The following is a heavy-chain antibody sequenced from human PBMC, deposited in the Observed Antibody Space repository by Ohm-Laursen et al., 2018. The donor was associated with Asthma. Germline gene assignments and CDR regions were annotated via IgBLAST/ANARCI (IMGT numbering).Heavy chain of an antibody. V-gene: IGHV3-9*01. CDR2: ISWNSANI. CDR1: GFTFDDYA. J-gene: IGHJ6*02. CDR3: ARDSQAMVTTEGLYFGMDV. D-gene: IGHD4-17*01. Sequence: SSLRLSCTASGFTFDDYAMHWVRQAPGKGLEWVSGISWNSANIGYADSVRGRFTISRDNAKNSLYLQMNSLRAEDTALYYCARDSQAMVTTEGLYFGMDVWGQGTTVTVSS.